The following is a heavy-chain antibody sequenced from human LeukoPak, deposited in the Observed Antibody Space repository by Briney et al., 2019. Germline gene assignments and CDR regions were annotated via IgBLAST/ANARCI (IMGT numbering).Heavy chain of an antibody. V-gene: IGHV4-39*01. D-gene: IGHD1-14*01. CDR2: MYYSGST. J-gene: IGHJ4*02. Sequence: PSETLSLTCTVSGGSFTSSSYYWGWIRQPPGKGLEWIGSMYYSGSTYYNPSLKSRVTISVDTSKNQFSLRLTSVTAADTAVYYCARQTRITGSYYFDYWGQGTLVTVSS. CDR3: ARQTRITGSYYFDY. CDR1: GGSFTSSSYY.